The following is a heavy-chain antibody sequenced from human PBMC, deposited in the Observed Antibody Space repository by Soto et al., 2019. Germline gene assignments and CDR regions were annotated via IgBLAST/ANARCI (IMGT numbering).Heavy chain of an antibody. CDR2: IYYSGST. CDR3: ARSRWDSNWFDP. V-gene: IGHV4-59*01. Sequence: SETLSLTCTVSGGSISTYYWSWIRQPPGKGLEWIGYIYYSGSTTYSPSLRSPVTISVDTSKNQFSLKLSSVTAADTAVYYCARSRWDSNWFDPWGQGILVTVSS. D-gene: IGHD1-26*01. J-gene: IGHJ5*02. CDR1: GGSISTYY.